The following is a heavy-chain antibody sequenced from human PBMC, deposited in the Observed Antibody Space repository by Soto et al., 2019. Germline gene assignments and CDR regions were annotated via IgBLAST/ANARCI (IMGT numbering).Heavy chain of an antibody. J-gene: IGHJ6*03. Sequence: GGSLRLSCAASGFTFSNYWMHWVRQAPGKGLVWVSRINSDGSATTYADSVKGRFTISRDNAKNTLYLQVNSLRAEDTAVYYSARVGSWSGAYYYLDVWGKGTTVTVSS. D-gene: IGHD3-3*01. CDR2: INSDGSAT. CDR1: GFTFSNYW. CDR3: ARVGSWSGAYYYLDV. V-gene: IGHV3-74*01.